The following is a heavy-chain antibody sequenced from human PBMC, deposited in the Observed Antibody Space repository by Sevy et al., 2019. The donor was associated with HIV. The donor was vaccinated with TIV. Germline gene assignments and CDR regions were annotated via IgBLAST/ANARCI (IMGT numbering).Heavy chain of an antibody. CDR2: IYYSGST. J-gene: IGHJ2*01. CDR1: GGSVSSGSYY. V-gene: IGHV4-61*01. Sequence: SETLSLTCTVSGGSVSSGSYYWSWIRQPPGKGLEWIGYIYYSGSTNYNPSLKSRVTISVDTSKNQFSLKLSSVTAADTAVYYCARDRYYDSSGYYYLSSLKGEYFDLWGRGTLVTVSS. D-gene: IGHD3-22*01. CDR3: ARDRYYDSSGYYYLSSLKGEYFDL.